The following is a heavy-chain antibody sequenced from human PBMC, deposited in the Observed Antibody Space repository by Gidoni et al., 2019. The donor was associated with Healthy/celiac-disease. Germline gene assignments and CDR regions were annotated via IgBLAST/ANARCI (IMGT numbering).Heavy chain of an antibody. D-gene: IGHD3-22*01. Sequence: EVQLVESGGGLVQPGGSLTLSCAASGFTFSGSAMHWVRQASGQGLEWVGRIRSKANSYATAYAASVKGRFTISRDDSKNTAYLQMNSLKTEDTAVYYCFRGDYYDSSGYYYVLGPDYYYGMDVWGQGTTVTVSS. CDR2: IRSKANSYAT. J-gene: IGHJ6*02. V-gene: IGHV3-73*02. CDR3: FRGDYYDSSGYYYVLGPDYYYGMDV. CDR1: GFTFSGSA.